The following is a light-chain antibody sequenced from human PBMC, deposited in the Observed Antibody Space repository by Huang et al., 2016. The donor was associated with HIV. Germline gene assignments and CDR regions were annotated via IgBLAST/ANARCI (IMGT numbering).Light chain of an antibody. Sequence: IVLTQSPGTLSLYPGESATLSCRASQRISSGYLAWYQQKPGQAPRLLIYAASKRAPDIPDRFSCAGSETDFALTIGRLEPEDFALYYCLHYGGSSSFGLGTRLEIK. CDR2: AAS. CDR1: QRISSGY. CDR3: LHYGGSSS. V-gene: IGKV3-20*01. J-gene: IGKJ5*01.